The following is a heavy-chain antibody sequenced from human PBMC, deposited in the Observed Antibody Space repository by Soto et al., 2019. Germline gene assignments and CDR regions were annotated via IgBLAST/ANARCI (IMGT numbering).Heavy chain of an antibody. J-gene: IGHJ6*02. V-gene: IGHV4-4*07. Sequence: SETLSLTCTVSGGSISSYYWSWIRQTAGKGLEWIGRIYPSGNTNYNPSLKSRVTLSIDTSKNQLSLKMSSVTAADTAVYFCAGDEGYYYSGMDVWGQGTAVTVS. CDR1: GGSISSYY. CDR2: IYPSGNT. CDR3: AGDEGYYYSGMDV.